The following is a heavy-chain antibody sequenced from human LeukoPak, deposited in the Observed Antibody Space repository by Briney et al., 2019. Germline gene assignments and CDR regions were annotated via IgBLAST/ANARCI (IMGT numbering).Heavy chain of an antibody. Sequence: PGGSLRLSCAASGFTFSSYGMHWVRQAPGKGLEWVAFIRYDGSNKYYADSVKGRFTISRDNSKNTLYLQMNSLRAEDTAVYYCATVPLTLRYIINWFDPWGQGTLVTVSS. CDR1: GFTFSSYG. CDR3: ATVPLTLRYIINWFDP. J-gene: IGHJ5*02. CDR2: IRYDGSNK. V-gene: IGHV3-30*02. D-gene: IGHD3-9*01.